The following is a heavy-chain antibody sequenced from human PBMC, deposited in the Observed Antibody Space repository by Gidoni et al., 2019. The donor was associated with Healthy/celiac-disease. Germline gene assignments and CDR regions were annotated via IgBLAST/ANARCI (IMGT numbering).Heavy chain of an antibody. CDR2: MNPNSGNT. Sequence: QVQMVQSGAEVKKPGASVKVSCKASGYTFTSYDINWVRQATGQGLAWMGWMNPNSGNTGYAQKFQGRVTMTRNTSISTAYMELSSLRSEDTAVYYCARSPSSWYPYYYYYMDVWGKGTTVTVSS. V-gene: IGHV1-8*01. D-gene: IGHD6-13*01. CDR3: ARSPSSWYPYYYYYMDV. CDR1: GYTFTSYD. J-gene: IGHJ6*03.